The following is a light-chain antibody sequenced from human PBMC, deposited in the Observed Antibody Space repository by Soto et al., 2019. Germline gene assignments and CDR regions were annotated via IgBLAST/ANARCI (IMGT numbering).Light chain of an antibody. Sequence: QSVLTQPPSASGTPGQRVTISCSGSSSNIGSNTVNWYQQPPGTAPKLLIYNNNQRPSGAPDRISGSKSGTSASLAIGGLQSEDEADYYCAAWDDGPNGFYVFGTGTKVTVL. CDR2: NNN. V-gene: IGLV1-44*01. CDR1: SSNIGSNT. J-gene: IGLJ1*01. CDR3: AAWDDGPNGFYV.